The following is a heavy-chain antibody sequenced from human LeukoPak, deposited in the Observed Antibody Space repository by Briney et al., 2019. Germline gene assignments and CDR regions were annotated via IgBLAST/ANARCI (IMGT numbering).Heavy chain of an antibody. CDR1: GGSITSTNY. CDR3: AREGGPYRPLDY. J-gene: IGHJ4*02. CDR2: VNLQGST. V-gene: IGHV4-4*02. Sequence: SETLSLTCGVSGGSITSTNYWTWVRQAPGKGLEWIGAVNLQGSTNYNPSLMGRVAISVDMSESHISLQLTSVTAADTAVYYCAREGGPYRPLDYSGQGTLVTVSS.